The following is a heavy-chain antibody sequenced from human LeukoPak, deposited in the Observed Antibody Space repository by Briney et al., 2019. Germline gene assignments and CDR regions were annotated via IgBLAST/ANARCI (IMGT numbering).Heavy chain of an antibody. J-gene: IGHJ3*02. Sequence: PSETLSLTCTVSGGSISSYYWSWIRQPPGKGLDWIAYVYYSGSTTYNPSLKSRVTISTDTSQNQFSLKLSSVTAADTAVYYCARTYYYGSGSYYLRAFDIWGQGTMVTVSS. CDR3: ARTYYYGSGSYYLRAFDI. D-gene: IGHD3-10*01. CDR1: GGSISSYY. V-gene: IGHV4-59*08. CDR2: VYYSGST.